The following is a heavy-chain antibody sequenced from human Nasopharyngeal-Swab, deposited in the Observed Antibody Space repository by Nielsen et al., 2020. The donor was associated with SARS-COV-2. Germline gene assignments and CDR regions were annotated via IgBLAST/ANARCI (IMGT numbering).Heavy chain of an antibody. CDR1: GFTFSSYA. V-gene: IGHV3-30-3*01. Sequence: GESLKISCAASGFTFSSYAMHWVRQAPGKGLEWVAVISYDGSNKYYADSVKGRFTISRDNSKNTLYLQMNSLRAEDTAVYYCASCRVLRLADYFDYWGQGTLVTVSS. J-gene: IGHJ4*02. CDR2: ISYDGSNK. CDR3: ASCRVLRLADYFDY. D-gene: IGHD2-8*01.